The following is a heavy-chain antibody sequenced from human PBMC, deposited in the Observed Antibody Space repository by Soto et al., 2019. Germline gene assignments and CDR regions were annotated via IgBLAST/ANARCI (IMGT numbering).Heavy chain of an antibody. J-gene: IGHJ4*02. D-gene: IGHD2-21*01. Sequence: QVPLVESGGGVVQPGRSLRLSCAASGFTFSTFGMHWVRQAPGKGLEWVAVLSFDGSNKYYADSVKGRFTISRDISKNTLYLQMSSLRAEDTAVYYCAGGDHYFGYWGLGTLVTVSS. V-gene: IGHV3-33*05. CDR1: GFTFSTFG. CDR2: LSFDGSNK. CDR3: AGGDHYFGY.